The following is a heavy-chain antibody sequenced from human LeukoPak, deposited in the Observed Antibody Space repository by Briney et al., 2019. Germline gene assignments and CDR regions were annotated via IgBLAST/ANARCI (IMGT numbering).Heavy chain of an antibody. J-gene: IGHJ5*02. V-gene: IGHV1-69*05. D-gene: IGHD3-3*01. CDR1: GGTFSSYA. CDR2: IIPIFGTA. Sequence: SVKVSCKASGGTFSSYAISWVRQAPGQGLEWMGGIIPIFGTANYAQKFQGRVTITTDESTSTAYMELSSLRSEDTAVYYCARAEYDFWSGYRRGYWFDPWGQGTLVTVSS. CDR3: ARAEYDFWSGYRRGYWFDP.